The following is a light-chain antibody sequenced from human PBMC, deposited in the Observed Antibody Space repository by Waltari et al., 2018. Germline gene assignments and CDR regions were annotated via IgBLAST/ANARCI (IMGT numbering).Light chain of an antibody. V-gene: IGLV2-23*02. J-gene: IGLJ1*01. Sequence: QSALTQPASVSGSPGQSITIPCTGTSSHGGGHNGVSWYQHHPGKAPRVLIYEVIKRPSGVSSRFSASKSGNTASLTISGLQAEDEADYYCCSYATGITYVFGTGTRVTVL. CDR3: CSYATGITYV. CDR1: SSHGGGHNG. CDR2: EVI.